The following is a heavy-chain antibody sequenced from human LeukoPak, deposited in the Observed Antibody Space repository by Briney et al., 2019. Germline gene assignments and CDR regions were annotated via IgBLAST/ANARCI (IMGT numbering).Heavy chain of an antibody. Sequence: GGSLRLSRAASGFTLSSNYMSWVRQAPGKGLEGVSVIYSGGSTYYADSVKGRFTISRDNSKNTLYLQMNSLRAEDTAVYYCARDRGPYYYDSSGNDYWGQGTLVTVSS. CDR3: ARDRGPYYYDSSGNDY. V-gene: IGHV3-66*01. CDR1: GFTLSSNY. CDR2: IYSGGST. D-gene: IGHD3-22*01. J-gene: IGHJ4*02.